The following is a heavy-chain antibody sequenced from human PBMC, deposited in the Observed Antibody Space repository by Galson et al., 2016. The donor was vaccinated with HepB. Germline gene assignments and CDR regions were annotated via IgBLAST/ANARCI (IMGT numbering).Heavy chain of an antibody. CDR2: ICGRCGDM. V-gene: IGHV3-23*01. Sequence: SLRLSCAASGFTFDKYGMTWFRQAPGKGLEWVSTICGRCGDMDYADSVKGRFTISRDDSQNTLYLHMNSLRVEDTAIYYCAIDPSQWHDLLFGNWAQGTLVTVSA. CDR3: AIDPSQWHDLLFGN. CDR1: GFTFDKYG. D-gene: IGHD6-19*01. J-gene: IGHJ4*02.